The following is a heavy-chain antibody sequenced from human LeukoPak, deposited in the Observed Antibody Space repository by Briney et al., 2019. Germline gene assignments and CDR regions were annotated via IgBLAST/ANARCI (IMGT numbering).Heavy chain of an antibody. CDR1: GLTFSDFW. D-gene: IGHD3-10*01. Sequence: GGSLRLSCVVSGLTFSDFWMSWVRQAPGKGLEWVANINRDGSDIYYVDSVKGRFTISRDNAKNSLYLHMNSLRAEGTAVYYCVTARNRGRSHWGQGTLVTVSS. CDR2: INRDGSDI. J-gene: IGHJ4*02. CDR3: VTARNRGRSH. V-gene: IGHV3-7*01.